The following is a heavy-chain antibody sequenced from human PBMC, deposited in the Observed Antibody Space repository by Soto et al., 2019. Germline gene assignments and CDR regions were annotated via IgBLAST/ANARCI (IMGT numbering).Heavy chain of an antibody. CDR1: AVSVSTGSYN. CDR3: ESGSRLSVVGGMDS. D-gene: IGHD2-15*01. J-gene: IGHJ6*02. CDR2: TYYTGST. V-gene: IGHV4-61*01. Sequence: SQTLSLTCAVSAVSVSTGSYNCSWIRQPPGKGLEWIGHTYYTGSTNYDPSLKSRVTISVDTSKTQFCLKQSAVTDADTAVYYCESGSRLSVVGGMDSWRPGTRVTVSS.